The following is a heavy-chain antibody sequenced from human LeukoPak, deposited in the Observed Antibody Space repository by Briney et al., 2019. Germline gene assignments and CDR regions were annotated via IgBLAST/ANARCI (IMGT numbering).Heavy chain of an antibody. D-gene: IGHD5-12*01. Sequence: SDTLSLTCTVSGGSISSSSYYWGWIRQPPGKGLEWIGSMYYSGTTYYNVSPKSRVNISVDTSKNQLSLNLSSVTAADTAVYYCARQKYSGYDYLDYWGQGTLVTVSS. CDR2: MYYSGTT. CDR1: GGSISSSSYY. V-gene: IGHV4-39*01. CDR3: ARQKYSGYDYLDY. J-gene: IGHJ4*02.